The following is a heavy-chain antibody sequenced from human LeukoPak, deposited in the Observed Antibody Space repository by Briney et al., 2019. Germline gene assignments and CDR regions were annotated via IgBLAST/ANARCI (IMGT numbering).Heavy chain of an antibody. CDR1: GFTFSSYW. J-gene: IGHJ4*02. Sequence: GGSLRLSCAASGFTFSSYWMHWVRQAPGKGLVWVSRINTDGSSTSYADSVKGRFTISRDNAKNTLYLQMNSLRAEDTAVYYCARGPPYYDFWSGYYTYWGQGTLVTVSS. CDR2: INTDGSST. V-gene: IGHV3-74*01. D-gene: IGHD3-3*01. CDR3: ARGPPYYDFWSGYYTY.